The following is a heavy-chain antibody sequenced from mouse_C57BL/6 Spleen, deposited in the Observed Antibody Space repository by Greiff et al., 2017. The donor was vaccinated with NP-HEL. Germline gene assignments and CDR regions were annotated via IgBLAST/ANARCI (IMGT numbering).Heavy chain of an antibody. CDR1: GYTFTDYY. Sequence: EVQLQQSGPELVKPGASVKISCKASGYTFTDYYMNWVKQSHGKSLEWIGDINPNNGGTSYNQKFKGKATLTVDKSSSTAYMELRSLTSEDSAVYYCARSGDYDYFDYWGQGTTLTVSS. CDR3: ARSGDYDYFDY. D-gene: IGHD2-4*01. J-gene: IGHJ2*01. V-gene: IGHV1-26*01. CDR2: INPNNGGT.